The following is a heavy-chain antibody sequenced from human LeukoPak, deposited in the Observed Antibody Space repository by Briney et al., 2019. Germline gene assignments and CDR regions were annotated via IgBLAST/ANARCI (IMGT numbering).Heavy chain of an antibody. Sequence: GGSLRLSCAASGVTLSSYAMSWARQAPGKGLEWVSGISSSGSGGNTYYADSVKGRFTISRDSSKNTLFLLMDSLRAEDTAVYFCTKGSAGGRPYYFDNWGQGTLVTVSS. D-gene: IGHD2-15*01. V-gene: IGHV3-23*01. J-gene: IGHJ4*02. CDR1: GVTLSSYA. CDR3: TKGSAGGRPYYFDN. CDR2: ISSSGSGGNT.